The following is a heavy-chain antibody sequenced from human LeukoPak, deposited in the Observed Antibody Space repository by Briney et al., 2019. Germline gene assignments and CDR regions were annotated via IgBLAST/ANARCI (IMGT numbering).Heavy chain of an antibody. J-gene: IGHJ1*01. Sequence: GGSLRLSCGASGFMFSLYNMNWVRQAPGKGLEWVSFISNNSSRIYYEDSVKGRFTISRDNAKSSLYLQMDSLRAEDTAVYYCASPSSDAEYFQHWGQGTLVTVSS. CDR3: ASPSSDAEYFQH. CDR2: ISNNSSRI. D-gene: IGHD6-6*01. V-gene: IGHV3-21*01. CDR1: GFMFSLYN.